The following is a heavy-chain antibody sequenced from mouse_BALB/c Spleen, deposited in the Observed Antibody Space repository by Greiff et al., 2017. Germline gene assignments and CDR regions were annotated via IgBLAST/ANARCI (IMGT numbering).Heavy chain of an antibody. V-gene: IGHV5-4*02. CDR2: ISDGGSYT. J-gene: IGHJ4*01. CDR3: AREEKDDALDY. Sequence: EVQGVESGGGLVKPGGSLKLSCAASGFTFSNYYMYWVRQTPEKRLEWVATISDGGSYTYYPDSVKGRFTISRDNAKNNLYLQMSSLKSEDTAMCNCAREEKDDALDYWGQGTSGTVSS. CDR1: GFTFSNYY.